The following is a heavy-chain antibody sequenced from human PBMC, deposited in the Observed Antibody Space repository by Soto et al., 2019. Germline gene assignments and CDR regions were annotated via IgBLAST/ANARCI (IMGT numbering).Heavy chain of an antibody. D-gene: IGHD3-22*01. CDR1: GGSISSYY. Sequence: SETLSLTCTVSGGSISSYYWSWIRQPPGKGLEWIGYIYYGGSTNYNPSLKSRVTISVDTSKNQFSLKLSSVTAADTAVYYCARITSYYDSSGYFDYCGQGTMVTVYS. CDR2: IYYGGST. J-gene: IGHJ4*02. V-gene: IGHV4-59*01. CDR3: ARITSYYDSSGYFDY.